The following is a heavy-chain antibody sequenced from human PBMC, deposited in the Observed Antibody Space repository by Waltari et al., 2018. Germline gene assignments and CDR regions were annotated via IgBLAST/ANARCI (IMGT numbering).Heavy chain of an antibody. V-gene: IGHV1-2*02. Sequence: QVQLVQSGAEVKKPGASVKVSCKASGYTFTGYYMHWVRPAPGQGLEWMGWIKPNSGGTNYAQKFQGRVTMTRDTSISTAYMELSRLRSDDTAVYYCARGIVVVPAAIPLDYYYGMDVWGQGTTVTVSS. CDR3: ARGIVVVPAAIPLDYYYGMDV. D-gene: IGHD2-2*02. CDR2: IKPNSGGT. J-gene: IGHJ6*02. CDR1: GYTFTGYY.